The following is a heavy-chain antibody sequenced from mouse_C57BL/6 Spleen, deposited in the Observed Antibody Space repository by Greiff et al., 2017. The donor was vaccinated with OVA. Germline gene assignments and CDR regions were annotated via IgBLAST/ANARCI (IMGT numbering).Heavy chain of an antibody. Sequence: QVQLQQPGAELVKPGASVKLSCKASGYTFPSYWMHWVKQRPGRGLAWIGRIDPKSGGTKYNEKFKSKATLTVDKPSSTAYMQLSSLTSEDSAVYYCARSDDYYYAMDYWGQGTSVTVSS. J-gene: IGHJ4*01. CDR1: GYTFPSYW. CDR3: ARSDDYYYAMDY. V-gene: IGHV1-72*01. CDR2: IDPKSGGT.